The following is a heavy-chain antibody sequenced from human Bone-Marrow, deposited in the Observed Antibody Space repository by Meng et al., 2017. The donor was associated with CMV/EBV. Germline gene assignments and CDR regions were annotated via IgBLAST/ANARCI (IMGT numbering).Heavy chain of an antibody. CDR2: IYYSGST. CDR1: GGSISSSSYY. Sequence: LQESGPGLVKPSETLSLTCTVSGGSISSSSYYWGWIRQPPGKGLEWIGSIYYSGSTYYNPSLKSRVTISVDTSKNQFSLKLSSVTAADTAVYYCARVLPPGNWFDPWGQGTLVTVSS. CDR3: ARVLPPGNWFDP. D-gene: IGHD3-10*01. V-gene: IGHV4-39*07. J-gene: IGHJ5*02.